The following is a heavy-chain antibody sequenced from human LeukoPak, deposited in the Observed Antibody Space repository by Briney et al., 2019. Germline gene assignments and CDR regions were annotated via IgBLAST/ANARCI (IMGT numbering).Heavy chain of an antibody. V-gene: IGHV1-3*03. J-gene: IGHJ4*02. CDR3: ARGRLYSGYDFQIDY. CDR2: INAGNGNT. Sequence: ASVKVSCKASRYTFTSYAMNWVRQAPGQRLEWMGWINAGNGNTKYSQEFQGRVTITRDTSASTAYMELSSLRSEDMAVYYCARGRLYSGYDFQIDYWGQGTLVTVSS. D-gene: IGHD5-12*01. CDR1: RYTFTSYA.